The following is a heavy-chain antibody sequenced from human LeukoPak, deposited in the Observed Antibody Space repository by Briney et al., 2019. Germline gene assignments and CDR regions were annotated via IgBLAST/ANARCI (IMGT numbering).Heavy chain of an antibody. CDR3: ARGGYSYGTDY. Sequence: SETLSLTCTVSGGSMSSYYWSWIRQPPGKGLEWIGYIYHSGTTNYNPSLKSRVTISVDKSKKQFSLKLSSVTAADTAVYYCARGGYSYGTDYWGQGTLVTVSS. D-gene: IGHD5-18*01. V-gene: IGHV4-59*12. CDR1: GGSMSSYY. J-gene: IGHJ4*02. CDR2: IYHSGTT.